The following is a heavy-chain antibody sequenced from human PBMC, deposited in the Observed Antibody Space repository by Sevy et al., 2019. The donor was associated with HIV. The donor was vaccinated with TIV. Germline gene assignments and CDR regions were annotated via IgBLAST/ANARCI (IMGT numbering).Heavy chain of an antibody. CDR3: ATDQYYDIVTGLFAVDV. D-gene: IGHD3-9*01. Sequence: SETLSLTCTVSGVSLISGEYFWTWIRQPPGKGLEWIGSIYFSGYTNYSPSLKSRVTVSIDTSKNQFFLRLSSVAAADTAVYYGATDQYYDIVTGLFAVDVWGQGTTVTVSS. J-gene: IGHJ6*02. CDR1: GVSLISGEYF. V-gene: IGHV4-61*08. CDR2: IYFSGYT.